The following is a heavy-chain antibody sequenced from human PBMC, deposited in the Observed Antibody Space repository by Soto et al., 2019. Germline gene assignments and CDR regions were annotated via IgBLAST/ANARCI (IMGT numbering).Heavy chain of an antibody. CDR2: ITAGSDNT. D-gene: IGHD3-10*01. Sequence: EVHLLESGGGLVQPGGSLRLSCAASGFSFTSYAMSWVRQAPGKGLERVSTITAGSDNTYYADSERGRFTVSRDNSKNTLFLQMNSLRAEDTAVYYCAKVGDYYGSGSYFDSWGQGTLVTVSS. CDR3: AKVGDYYGSGSYFDS. V-gene: IGHV3-23*01. CDR1: GFSFTSYA. J-gene: IGHJ4*02.